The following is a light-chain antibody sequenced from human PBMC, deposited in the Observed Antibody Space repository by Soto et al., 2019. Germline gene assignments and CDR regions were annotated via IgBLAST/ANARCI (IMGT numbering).Light chain of an antibody. CDR2: GTS. CDR1: QSVNNY. J-gene: IGKJ4*01. V-gene: IGKV3-11*01. Sequence: EIVMTQSPATLSVSPGERATLSCRASQSVNNYLAWYQQKPGQAPRLLIYGTSTRATGIPARFIGSGSGTHFTLTISSLEPEDFGLYYCQQRSNWPSVTFGGGTKVEIK. CDR3: QQRSNWPSVT.